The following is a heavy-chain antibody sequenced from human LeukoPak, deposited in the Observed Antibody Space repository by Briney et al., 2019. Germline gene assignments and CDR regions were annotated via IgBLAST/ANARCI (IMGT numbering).Heavy chain of an antibody. CDR2: IYSGGST. D-gene: IGHD2-15*01. V-gene: IGHV3-66*01. CDR1: GFTVSSNY. CDR3: AQGVVVAATPFDY. J-gene: IGHJ4*02. Sequence: GGSLRLSCAASGFTVSSNYMSWVRQAPGKGLEWVSVIYSGGSTYHADSVKGRFTISRDNSKNTLYLQMNSLRAEDTAVYYCAQGVVVAATPFDYWGQGTLVTVSS.